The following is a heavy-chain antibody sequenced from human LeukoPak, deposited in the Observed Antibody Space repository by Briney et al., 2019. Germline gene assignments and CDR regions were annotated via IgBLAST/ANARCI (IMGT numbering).Heavy chain of an antibody. CDR2: IYSGGST. D-gene: IGHD3-9*01. V-gene: IGHV3-66*04. CDR1: GFTFSSYG. J-gene: IGHJ5*02. Sequence: GGSLRLSCAASGFTFSSYGMHWVRQAPGKGLEWVSVIYSGGSTYYADSVKGRFTISRDNSKNTLYLQMNSLRAEDTAVYYCARLDWLSLHHWGQGTLVTVSS. CDR3: ARLDWLSLHH.